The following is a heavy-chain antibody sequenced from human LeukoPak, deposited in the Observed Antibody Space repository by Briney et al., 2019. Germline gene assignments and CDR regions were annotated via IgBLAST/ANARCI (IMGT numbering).Heavy chain of an antibody. V-gene: IGHV1-69*06. Sequence: GSSVKVSCKASGGTFSSYAISWVRQAPGQGLEWMGGIIPIFGTANYAQKFQGRVTITADKSTSTAYMELSSLRSEDTAVYYCTRVSGYCSSTSCYASWFDPWGQGTLVTVSS. CDR1: GGTFSSYA. D-gene: IGHD2-2*01. CDR2: IIPIFGTA. CDR3: TRVSGYCSSTSCYASWFDP. J-gene: IGHJ5*02.